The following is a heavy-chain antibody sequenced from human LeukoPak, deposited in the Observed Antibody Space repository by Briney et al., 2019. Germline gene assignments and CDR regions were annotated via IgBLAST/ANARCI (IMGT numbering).Heavy chain of an antibody. CDR1: GGTFSSYA. J-gene: IGHJ5*02. V-gene: IGHV1-69*05. Sequence: ASVKVSGKASGGTFSSYAISWVRQAPGQGLEWMGGIIPIFGTANYAQKFQGRVTITTDESTSTAYMELSSLRSEDTAVYYCASIYYDSSGYGFDPWGQGTLVTVSS. CDR2: IIPIFGTA. CDR3: ASIYYDSSGYGFDP. D-gene: IGHD3-22*01.